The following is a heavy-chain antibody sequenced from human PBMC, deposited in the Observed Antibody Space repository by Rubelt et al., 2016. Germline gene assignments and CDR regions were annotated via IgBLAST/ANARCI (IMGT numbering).Heavy chain of an antibody. D-gene: IGHD6-13*01. CDR2: INAGNGNT. V-gene: IGHV1-3*01. CDR1: GYTFTSYA. Sequence: QVQLVQSGAEVKKPGASVKVSCKASGYTFTSYAMHWVRQAPGQRLEWMGWINAGNGNTKYSQKFQGRVTITRDTSASTAYMELSSLRTEETAVYYCARGLGLGYSSSWFNWFDPWGQGTLVTVSS. CDR3: ARGLGLGYSSSWFNWFDP. J-gene: IGHJ5*02.